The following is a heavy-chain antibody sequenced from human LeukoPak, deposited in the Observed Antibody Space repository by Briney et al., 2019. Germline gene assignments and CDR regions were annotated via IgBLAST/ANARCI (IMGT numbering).Heavy chain of an antibody. V-gene: IGHV1-2*02. Sequence: ASVKVSCKASGYTFTGYYMHWVRQAPGQGLEWMGWINPNSGGTNYAQKFQGRVTMTRDTSISTAYMELSRLRSDDTAVYYCAHSINSSSFYFQHWGQGTLVTVSP. D-gene: IGHD6-6*01. CDR2: INPNSGGT. CDR3: AHSINSSSFYFQH. J-gene: IGHJ1*01. CDR1: GYTFTGYY.